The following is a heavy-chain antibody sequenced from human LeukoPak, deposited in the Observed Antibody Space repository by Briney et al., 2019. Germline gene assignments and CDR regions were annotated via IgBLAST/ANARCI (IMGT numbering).Heavy chain of an antibody. CDR3: AKVLSGSQDY. CDR1: GFTFSSYA. D-gene: IGHD1-20*01. CDR2: ISKSGNNT. Sequence: QPGGSLRLSCAASGFTFSSYAMTWVRQAPGKGLEWVSGISKSGNNTYYADSVKGRFTISRDNSKNTVYLQMNSLRAEDAAVYYCAKVLSGSQDYWGQGTLVTVFS. J-gene: IGHJ4*02. V-gene: IGHV3-23*05.